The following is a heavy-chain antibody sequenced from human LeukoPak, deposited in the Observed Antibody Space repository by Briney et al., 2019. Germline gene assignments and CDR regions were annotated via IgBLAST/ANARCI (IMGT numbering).Heavy chain of an antibody. CDR1: GYTFTSYA. CDR3: ARGSPGYCSGGSCYPDY. V-gene: IGHV7-4-1*02. Sequence: ASVKVSCKASGYTFTSYAMNWVRQAPGQGLEWMGWINTNTGNPTYAQGFTGRFVFSLDTSVSTAYLQISSLKAEDTAVYYCARGSPGYCSGGSCYPDYWGRGTLVTVSS. D-gene: IGHD2-15*01. CDR2: INTNTGNP. J-gene: IGHJ4*02.